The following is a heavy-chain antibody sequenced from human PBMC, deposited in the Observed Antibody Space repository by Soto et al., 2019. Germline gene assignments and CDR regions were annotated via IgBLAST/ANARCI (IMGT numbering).Heavy chain of an antibody. CDR1: GFTLSNYV. D-gene: IGHD5-18*01. J-gene: IGHJ4*02. V-gene: IGHV3-48*01. CDR2: IGSSSVTI. CDR3: ARDYSSYGPFDY. Sequence: GGSLRLSCAASGFTLSNYVMNWVRQAPGKGLEWISCIGSSSVTIFHADSVKGRFTISRDSAKNSLYLQMNSLRAGDTAVYYCARDYSSYGPFDYWGQGTLVTVSS.